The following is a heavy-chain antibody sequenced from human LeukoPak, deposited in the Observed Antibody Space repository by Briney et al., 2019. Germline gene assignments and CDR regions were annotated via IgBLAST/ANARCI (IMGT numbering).Heavy chain of an antibody. J-gene: IGHJ6*02. CDR3: AKVAAAGNYYYGMDV. Sequence: PGRSLRLSCAASGFTFDDYAMHWVRQAPGKGLEWVSGISWNSGSIGYADSVKGRFTISRDNAKNSLYLQMNSLRAEDTALYYCAKVAAAGNYYYGMDVWGQGTTVTVSS. CDR1: GFTFDDYA. CDR2: ISWNSGSI. V-gene: IGHV3-9*01. D-gene: IGHD6-13*01.